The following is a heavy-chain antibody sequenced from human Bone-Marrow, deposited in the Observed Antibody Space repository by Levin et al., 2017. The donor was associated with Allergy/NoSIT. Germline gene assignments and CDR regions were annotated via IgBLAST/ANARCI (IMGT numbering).Heavy chain of an antibody. Sequence: GESLKISCKGSGYSFTNYWIGWVRQMPGKGLEWMGNIYPGDSDTRYSPSFQGQVTISADRSITTAYLHWNSLRASDSAMYYCARFFCGGTSCYWGTYYFDYWGQGTLVTVSS. D-gene: IGHD2-21*01. CDR3: ARFFCGGTSCYWGTYYFDY. V-gene: IGHV5-51*01. CDR1: GYSFTNYW. CDR2: IYPGDSDT. J-gene: IGHJ4*02.